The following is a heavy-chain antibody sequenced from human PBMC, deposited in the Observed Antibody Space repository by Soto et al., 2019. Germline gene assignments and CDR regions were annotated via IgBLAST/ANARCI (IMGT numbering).Heavy chain of an antibody. V-gene: IGHV3-33*08. CDR3: ARERAVQGVIMGNWFDP. D-gene: IGHD3-10*01. Sequence: QVQLVESGGGVVQPGRSLRLSCAASGFTFSSYGMHWVRQAPGKGLEWVAVIWYDGSNKYYADSVKGRFTISRDTSKNTIYVQMNSLRSEDTSVYYCARERAVQGVIMGNWFDPWGQGTLVTVSS. CDR1: GFTFSSYG. J-gene: IGHJ5*02. CDR2: IWYDGSNK.